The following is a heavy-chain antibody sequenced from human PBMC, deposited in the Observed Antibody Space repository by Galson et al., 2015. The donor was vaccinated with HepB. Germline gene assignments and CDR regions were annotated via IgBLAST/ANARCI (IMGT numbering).Heavy chain of an antibody. Sequence: SVKVSCKVSGYTLTELSMHWVRQAPGKGLEWMGGFDPEDGETIYAQKFQGRVTMTEDTSTDTAYMELSSLRSEDTAVYYCATVPYGDSHGGFDPWGQGTLVTVSS. J-gene: IGHJ5*02. CDR1: GYTLTELS. D-gene: IGHD4-17*01. V-gene: IGHV1-24*01. CDR2: FDPEDGET. CDR3: ATVPYGDSHGGFDP.